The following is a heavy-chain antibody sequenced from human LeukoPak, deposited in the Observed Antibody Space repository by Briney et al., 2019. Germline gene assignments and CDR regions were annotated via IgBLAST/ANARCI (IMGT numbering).Heavy chain of an antibody. CDR1: GFTFSSYW. CDR2: IKQDGSDK. D-gene: IGHD4-23*01. V-gene: IGHV3-7*03. Sequence: GGSLRLSCAASGFTFSSYWMSWVRQAPGKGLEWVANIKQDGSDKYYVDTVKGRFTISRDNAKNSLYLQINSLRAEDTAVYYCARKTVVGSYSDYWGQGTPVTVSS. CDR3: ARKTVVGSYSDY. J-gene: IGHJ4*02.